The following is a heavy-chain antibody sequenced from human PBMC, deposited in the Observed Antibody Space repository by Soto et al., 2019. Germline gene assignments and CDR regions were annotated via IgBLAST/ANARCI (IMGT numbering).Heavy chain of an antibody. CDR2: RSYDGSNK. J-gene: IGHJ4*02. CDR1: GCTISSYA. D-gene: IGHD3-10*02. Sequence: PGGTLTLSCTASGCTISSYAIHWVRQAPATGQERVAVRSYDGSNKYYADSAKGRFTISRDNSKNTLYLQMNSLRAEDTAVYYCTSVPGSTWATDFWGQGTLVTVSS. V-gene: IGHV3-30-3*01. CDR3: TSVPGSTWATDF.